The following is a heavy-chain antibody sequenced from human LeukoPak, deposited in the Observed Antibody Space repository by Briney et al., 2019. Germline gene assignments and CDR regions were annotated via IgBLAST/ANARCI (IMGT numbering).Heavy chain of an antibody. CDR3: AKTVTGDYSPFDY. J-gene: IGHJ4*02. CDR1: GGSFSGYY. D-gene: IGHD4-17*01. Sequence: PSETLSLTCAVYGGSFSGYYWSWIRQPPGKGLEWIGEINHSGSTNYNPSLKSRVTISVDTSKNQFSLKLSSVTAADTAVYYCAKTVTGDYSPFDYWGQGTLVTVSS. CDR2: INHSGST. V-gene: IGHV4-34*01.